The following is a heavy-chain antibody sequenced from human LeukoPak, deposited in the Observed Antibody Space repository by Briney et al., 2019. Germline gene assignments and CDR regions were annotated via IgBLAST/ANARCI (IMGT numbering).Heavy chain of an antibody. J-gene: IGHJ4*02. CDR3: AKAPVTSCRGAYCYPFDS. CDR1: GFIVNTNY. CDR2: IYADGNT. Sequence: PGGSLRLSCAASGFIVNTNYMSWVRQAPGRGLEWVSFIYADGNTYYADSVRGRFTISRDNSKNTLYLQMNSLRAEDAAVYFCAKAPVTSCRGAYCYPFDSWGQGTLVTVSS. D-gene: IGHD2-21*01. V-gene: IGHV3-53*01.